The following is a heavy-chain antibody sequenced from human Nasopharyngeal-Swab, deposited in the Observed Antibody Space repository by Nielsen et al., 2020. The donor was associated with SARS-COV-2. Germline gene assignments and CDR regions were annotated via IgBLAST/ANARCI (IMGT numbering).Heavy chain of an antibody. J-gene: IGHJ6*01. CDR2: VYTSGST. CDR3: ARSGTTKYGLDV. D-gene: IGHD1-1*01. V-gene: IGHV4-4*07. CDR1: GGSTSGYF. Sequence: SETLSLTCSVSGGSTSGYFLSWIRQPAGEGLEWIGRVYTSGSTNYNPPLKSRVTISIDMSKNQFSLELRSVTAADTAFYYCARSGTTKYGLDVWGQGTTVIVSS.